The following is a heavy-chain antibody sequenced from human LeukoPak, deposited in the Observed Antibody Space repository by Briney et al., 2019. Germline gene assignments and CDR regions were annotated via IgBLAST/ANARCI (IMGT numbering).Heavy chain of an antibody. CDR3: ARHRNGGSQDDAFDI. J-gene: IGHJ3*02. CDR1: GFTFSSYA. CDR2: ISYDGSNK. Sequence: GGSLRLSCAASGFTFSSYAMHWVRQAPGKGLEWVAVISYDGSNKYYADSVKGRFTISRDNSKNTLCLQMNSLRAEDTAVYYCARHRNGGSQDDAFDIWGQGTMVTVSS. D-gene: IGHD2-15*01. V-gene: IGHV3-30*04.